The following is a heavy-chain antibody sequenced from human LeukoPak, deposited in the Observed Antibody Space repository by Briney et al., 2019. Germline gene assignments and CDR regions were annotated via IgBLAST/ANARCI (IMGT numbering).Heavy chain of an antibody. CDR2: IYTSGST. CDR1: GGSISSYY. CDR3: ARGIGTTVTDAFDI. D-gene: IGHD4-17*01. Sequence: SETLSLTCTVSGGSISSYYWSWIRQPAGKGLEWIGRIYTSGSTNYNPSLKSRVTMSVDTSKNQFSLKLSSVTAADTAVYYCARGIGTTVTDAFDIWGQGTMVTVSS. J-gene: IGHJ3*02. V-gene: IGHV4-4*07.